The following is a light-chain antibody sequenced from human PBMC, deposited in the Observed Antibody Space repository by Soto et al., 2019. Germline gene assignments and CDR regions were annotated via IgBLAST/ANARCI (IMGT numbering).Light chain of an antibody. CDR3: QHYGCSLYT. CDR1: QSVSSNY. Sequence: EIVLTQSPGTLSLSPGERATLSCRASQSVSSNYLTWYQQKPGQAPRLLIYGASSRATGIPDRFSGGGSGTDFPLTISGLEPEDFAVYYCQHYGCSLYTFGQRNKLEIK. CDR2: GAS. J-gene: IGKJ2*01. V-gene: IGKV3-20*01.